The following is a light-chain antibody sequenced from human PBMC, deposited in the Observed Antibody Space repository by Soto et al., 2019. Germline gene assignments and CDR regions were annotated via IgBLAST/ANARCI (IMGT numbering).Light chain of an antibody. Sequence: EIVLTQSPGTLSLSPGERATLSCRASQSVRSGYLAWYQQKPGQAPRLLIYGASSTATGIPDRFSGSGSGTDFTLTISRLEPEDFAVYYCQHYDNSPWTFGQGTKVEIK. CDR2: GAS. CDR3: QHYDNSPWT. J-gene: IGKJ1*01. CDR1: QSVRSGY. V-gene: IGKV3-20*01.